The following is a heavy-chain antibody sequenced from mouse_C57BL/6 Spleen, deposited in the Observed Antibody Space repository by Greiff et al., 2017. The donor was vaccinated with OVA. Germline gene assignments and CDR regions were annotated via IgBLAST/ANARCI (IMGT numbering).Heavy chain of an antibody. Sequence: VQLQESDAELVKPGASVKISCKVSGYTFTDHTIHWMKQRPEQGLEWIGYIYPRDGSTKYNEKFKGKATLTADKSSSTAYMQLNSLTSEDSAVYFCARFCDYGGRYFDYWGQGTTLTVSS. D-gene: IGHD2-4*01. CDR3: ARFCDYGGRYFDY. CDR1: GYTFTDHT. J-gene: IGHJ2*01. V-gene: IGHV1-78*01. CDR2: IYPRDGST.